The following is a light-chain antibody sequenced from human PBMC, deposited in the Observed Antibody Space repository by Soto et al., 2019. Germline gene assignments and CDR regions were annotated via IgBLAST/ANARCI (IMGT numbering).Light chain of an antibody. CDR3: QQYGTSPWA. Sequence: EIVLTQSPGNLSLSPGERATLSCRASQSVRNSYLAWHQHKPGQAPRLLIYGASTRATGIPDRFSGSGSGTDFPLTISGLEPEDLAVYYCQQYGTSPWALGQGTKVEIK. CDR1: QSVRNSY. CDR2: GAS. V-gene: IGKV3-20*01. J-gene: IGKJ1*01.